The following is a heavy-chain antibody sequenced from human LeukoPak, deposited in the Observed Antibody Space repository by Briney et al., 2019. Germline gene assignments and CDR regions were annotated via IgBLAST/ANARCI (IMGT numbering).Heavy chain of an antibody. J-gene: IGHJ4*02. Sequence: GGSLRLSCAASGFIVNTNYMTWVRQAPGRGLEWVSFIYADGNTYYADSVKGRFTISRDNAKNLVYLEMNSLRAEDTAVYYCARVPGEMGATLAYLDYWGQGTLVIVSS. D-gene: IGHD1-26*01. CDR1: GFIVNTNY. V-gene: IGHV3-53*01. CDR2: IYADGNT. CDR3: ARVPGEMGATLAYLDY.